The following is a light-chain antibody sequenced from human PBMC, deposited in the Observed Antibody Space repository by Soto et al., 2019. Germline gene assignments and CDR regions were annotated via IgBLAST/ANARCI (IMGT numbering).Light chain of an antibody. Sequence: QSDLTQPHSASGSPGPSVTLSCSGTSNDVGAYNYVSCYQQHPGKAPKVMIYEVNKRPSGVPDRFSGTKSGNTASLTVYGLQAEDEAYYYCSSFAVSNSLVFGTGTKVTV. CDR3: SSFAVSNSLV. V-gene: IGLV2-8*01. CDR2: EVN. CDR1: SNDVGAYNY. J-gene: IGLJ1*01.